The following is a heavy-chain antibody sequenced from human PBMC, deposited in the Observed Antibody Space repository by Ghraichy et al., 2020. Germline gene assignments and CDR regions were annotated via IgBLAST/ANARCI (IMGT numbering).Heavy chain of an antibody. V-gene: IGHV4-34*01. CDR1: GGSFSGYY. CDR3: ARAATNGVFADDY. D-gene: IGHD2-8*01. Sequence: SETLSLTCAVYGGSFSGYYWSWIRQPPGKGLEWIGEINHSGSTNYNPSLKSRVTISVDTSKNQFSLKLSSVTAADTAVYYCARAATNGVFADDYWGQGTLVTVSS. J-gene: IGHJ4*02. CDR2: INHSGST.